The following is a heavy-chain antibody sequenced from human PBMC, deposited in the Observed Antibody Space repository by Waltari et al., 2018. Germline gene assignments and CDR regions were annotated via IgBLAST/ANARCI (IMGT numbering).Heavy chain of an antibody. CDR3: AREDPRGSEN. Sequence: VQMVESGGGLIQPGGCMSLSCAASGFTVSSKYKRWVRQAPGMGLEWVSVIYSAGTTYYGDSVKGRFTISRDHSKNTLYLQMNSLRAEDTALYYCAREDPRGSENWGQGTLVTVSS. J-gene: IGHJ4*02. CDR1: GFTVSSKY. D-gene: IGHD3-16*01. V-gene: IGHV3-53*01. CDR2: IYSAGTT.